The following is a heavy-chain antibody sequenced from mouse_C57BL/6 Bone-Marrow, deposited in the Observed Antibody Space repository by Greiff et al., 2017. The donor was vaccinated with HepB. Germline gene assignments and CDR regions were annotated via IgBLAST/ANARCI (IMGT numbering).Heavy chain of an antibody. J-gene: IGHJ1*03. D-gene: IGHD1-1*01. V-gene: IGHV5-9-1*02. CDR1: GFTFSSYA. Sequence: EVQGVESGEGLVKPGGSLKLSCAASGFTFSSYAMSWVRQTPEKRLEWVAYISSGGDYIYYADTVKGRFTISRDNARNTLYLQMSSLKSEDTAMYYCTRDLYYGSSYWYFDVWGTGTTVTVSS. CDR2: ISSGGDYI. CDR3: TRDLYYGSSYWYFDV.